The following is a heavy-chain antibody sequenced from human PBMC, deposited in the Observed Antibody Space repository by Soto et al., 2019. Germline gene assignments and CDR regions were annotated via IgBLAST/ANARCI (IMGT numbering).Heavy chain of an antibody. D-gene: IGHD6-6*01. CDR3: ARVGPSSSSEAFDI. J-gene: IGHJ3*02. Sequence: QVQLVESGGGVVQPGRSLRLSCAASGFTFSSYGMHWVRQAPGKGLEWVAVIWYDGSNKYYADSVKGRFTISRDNSKNTLYLQMNSLRAEDTAVYYCARVGPSSSSEAFDIWSQGTMVTFSS. V-gene: IGHV3-33*01. CDR1: GFTFSSYG. CDR2: IWYDGSNK.